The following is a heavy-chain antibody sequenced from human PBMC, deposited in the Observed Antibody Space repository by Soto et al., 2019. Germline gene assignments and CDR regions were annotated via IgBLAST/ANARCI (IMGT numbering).Heavy chain of an antibody. CDR2: TYYRSKWYN. D-gene: IGHD3-22*01. V-gene: IGHV6-1*01. Sequence: SPTLSLTCAISGDSVSSNSASWNLIRQSPSRGLEWLGRTYYRSKWYNDYAVSVKSRITINPDTSKNQFSLQLNSVTPGDTAVYYCASYYYDSSGDNWFDPWGQGTLVTVYS. J-gene: IGHJ5*02. CDR1: GDSVSSNSAS. CDR3: ASYYYDSSGDNWFDP.